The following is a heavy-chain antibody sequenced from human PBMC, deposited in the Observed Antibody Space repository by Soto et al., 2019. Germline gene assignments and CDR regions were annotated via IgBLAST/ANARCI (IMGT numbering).Heavy chain of an antibody. V-gene: IGHV4-59*01. CDR1: GGSISSYY. J-gene: IGHJ5*02. CDR2: IYYSGST. CDR3: ARAGIQVVPAATGWFDP. Sequence: SETLSLTCTVSGGSISSYYWSWIRQPPGKGLEWIGYIYYSGSTNYNPSLQSRVTISVDTSKNQFSLKLSSVTAADTAVYYCARAGIQVVPAATGWFDPWGQGTLVTVSS. D-gene: IGHD2-2*01.